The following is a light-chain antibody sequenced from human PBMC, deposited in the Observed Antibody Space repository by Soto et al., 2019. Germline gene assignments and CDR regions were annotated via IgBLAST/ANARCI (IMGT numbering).Light chain of an antibody. CDR2: GAS. Sequence: EIVLTQSPGTLSLSPGERATLSCRASQSVSSSYLAWYQQKPGQAPGLLIYGASSRATGIPDRFSGSGSGTDITLTISSLEPEDFEVYYCQQYGSSPLITFGQGTRLEIK. V-gene: IGKV3-20*01. CDR3: QQYGSSPLIT. CDR1: QSVSSSY. J-gene: IGKJ5*01.